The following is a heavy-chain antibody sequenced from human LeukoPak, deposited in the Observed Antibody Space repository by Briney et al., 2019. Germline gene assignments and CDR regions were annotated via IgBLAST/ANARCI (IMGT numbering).Heavy chain of an antibody. CDR3: ASYSSLSLQPQY. J-gene: IGHJ4*02. CDR2: VYYSGST. D-gene: IGHD2-15*01. Sequence: PSETLSLTCTVSNGSISSYYWSWIRQPPGKGLEWIGYVYYSGSTNYNPSLKSRVTISVDTSKNQFTLKLSSGTAADTAVYYCASYSSLSLQPQYWGQGALVTVSS. V-gene: IGHV4-59*01. CDR1: NGSISSYY.